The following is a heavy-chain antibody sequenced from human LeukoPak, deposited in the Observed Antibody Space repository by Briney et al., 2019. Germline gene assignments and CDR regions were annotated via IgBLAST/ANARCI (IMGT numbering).Heavy chain of an antibody. Sequence: NPSETLSLTCAVYGGSFSGYYWSWIRQPPGKGLEWIGEINHSGSTNYNPSLKSRVTISVDTSKNQFSLKLSSVTAADTAVYYCARGSQSIVVVPAATYFDYWGQGTLVTVSS. CDR2: INHSGST. CDR3: ARGSQSIVVVPAATYFDY. CDR1: GGSFSGYY. V-gene: IGHV4-34*01. J-gene: IGHJ4*02. D-gene: IGHD2-2*01.